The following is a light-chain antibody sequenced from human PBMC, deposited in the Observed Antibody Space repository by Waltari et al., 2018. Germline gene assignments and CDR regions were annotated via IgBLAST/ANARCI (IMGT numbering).Light chain of an antibody. CDR1: HHIYNR. V-gene: IGKV1-39*01. CDR2: AAS. CDR3: QETYSSRT. J-gene: IGKJ1*01. Sequence: DIQMTQSPTSLSASVGDRVTITCRSSHHIYNRLNWYQQKPGKAPKIIIYAASNLASGVPSRFSASASGADFSLTIDGLEHDDFATYFCQETYSSRTFGQGTRLDI.